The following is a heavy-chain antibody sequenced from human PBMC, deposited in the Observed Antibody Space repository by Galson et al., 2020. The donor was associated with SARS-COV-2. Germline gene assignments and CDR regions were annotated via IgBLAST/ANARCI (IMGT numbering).Heavy chain of an antibody. CDR3: ARGGLMGEGAVRPSIDFDY. CDR1: GGSFSGYY. J-gene: IGHJ4*02. V-gene: IGHV4-34*01. Sequence: SETLSLTCAVYGGSFSGYYWSWIRQSPGKGLEWIGEINHSGSTNYNPSLKSRVTISIDTSKNQFSLKLSSVTAADTAVYHCARGGLMGEGAVRPSIDFDYWGQGMLVSVSS. CDR2: INHSGST. D-gene: IGHD2-8*01.